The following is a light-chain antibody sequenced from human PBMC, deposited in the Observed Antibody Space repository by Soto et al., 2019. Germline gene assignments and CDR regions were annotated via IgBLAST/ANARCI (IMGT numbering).Light chain of an antibody. V-gene: IGLV2-8*01. CDR1: SSDVGGYNY. CDR3: SSYAGSNNLV. CDR2: GVS. Sequence: QSVLTQPPSASGSPGQSVTISCTGTSSDVGGYNYVSWYQQHPGKAPKLMNYGVSTRPSGVPDRFSGSKSVNTASLTVSGLQAEDEADYYCSSYAGSNNLVFGRGTKLTVL. J-gene: IGLJ2*01.